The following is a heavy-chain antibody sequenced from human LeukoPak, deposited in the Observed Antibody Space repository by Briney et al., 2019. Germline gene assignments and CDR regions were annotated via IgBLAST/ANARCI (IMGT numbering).Heavy chain of an antibody. CDR2: ISSSSSYI. V-gene: IGHV3-21*01. CDR1: GFIFSSYE. J-gene: IGHJ4*02. CDR3: ARGAQYSGYDYYFDY. Sequence: GGSLRLSCAASGFIFSSYEMNWVRQAPGKGLEWVSSISSSSSYIYYADSVKGRFTISRDNAKNSLYLQMNSLRAEDTAVYYCARGAQYSGYDYYFDYWGQGTLVTVSS. D-gene: IGHD5-12*01.